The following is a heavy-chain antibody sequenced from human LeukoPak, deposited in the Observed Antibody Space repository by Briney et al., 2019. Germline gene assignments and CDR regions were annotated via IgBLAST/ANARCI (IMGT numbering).Heavy chain of an antibody. CDR2: INSDGSST. CDR3: AKDGRRYCSGGSCYAFDI. Sequence: GGSLRLSCAASGFTFSSYWMHWVRQAPGKGLVWVSRINSDGSSTSYADSVKGRFTISRDNAKNTLYLQMSSLRAEDTAVYYCAKDGRRYCSGGSCYAFDIWGQGTMVTVSS. J-gene: IGHJ3*02. V-gene: IGHV3-74*01. CDR1: GFTFSSYW. D-gene: IGHD2-15*01.